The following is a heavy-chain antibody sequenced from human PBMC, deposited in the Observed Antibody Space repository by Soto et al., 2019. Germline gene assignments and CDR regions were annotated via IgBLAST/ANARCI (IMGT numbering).Heavy chain of an antibody. D-gene: IGHD3-22*01. J-gene: IGHJ4*02. Sequence: SETLSLTCVVSDDSISSGNYYWSWIRQPPGRGLEWIGYIYYSGSTYYNPSLKSRVTISVDKSKNQFSLKLSSVTAADTAFYYCARGSGSYPLPYFDYWGQKTLVTVSS. CDR3: ARGSGSYPLPYFDY. CDR2: IYYSGST. CDR1: DDSISSGNYY. V-gene: IGHV4-30-4*01.